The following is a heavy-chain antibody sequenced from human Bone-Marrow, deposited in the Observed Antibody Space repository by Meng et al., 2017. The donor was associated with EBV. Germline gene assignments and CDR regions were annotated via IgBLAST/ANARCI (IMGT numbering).Heavy chain of an antibody. CDR1: GGTFGSSA. CDR3: ARDLWLRIGECV. CDR2: IIPIFGTA. D-gene: IGHD5-12*01. Sequence: QVRLGRSGAEVKKPGSAVKVTCKAYGGTFGSSAISWARQAPGQGLEWMGGIIPIFGTANYAQKFQGRVTITADESTSTAYMELSSLRSEDTAVYYCARDLWLRIGECVWGQGTLVTVSS. J-gene: IGHJ4*02. V-gene: IGHV1-69*01.